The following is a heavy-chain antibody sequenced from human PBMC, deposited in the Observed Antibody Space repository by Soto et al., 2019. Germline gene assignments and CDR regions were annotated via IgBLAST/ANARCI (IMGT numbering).Heavy chain of an antibody. Sequence: SLKISCKGSGYNFGRNWIGWVRQMPGKGLEWMGIIYPGDSDTRYSPSFQGQVTISADKSINAAYLHWSSLKAPDTAIYYCARPFGDTAMVIDYWGQGTQVTVSS. CDR1: GYNFGRNW. V-gene: IGHV5-51*01. J-gene: IGHJ4*02. CDR3: ARPFGDTAMVIDY. CDR2: IYPGDSDT. D-gene: IGHD5-18*01.